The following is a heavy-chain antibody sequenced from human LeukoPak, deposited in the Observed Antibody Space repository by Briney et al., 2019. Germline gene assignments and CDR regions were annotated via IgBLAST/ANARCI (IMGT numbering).Heavy chain of an antibody. Sequence: ASVKVSCEASGYTFTGYYMHWVRQAPGQGLEWMGWINPNSGGTNYAQKFQGRVTMTRDTSISTAYMELSRLRSDDTAVYYCARAPVVITSPFDYWGQGTLVTVSS. CDR3: ARAPVVITSPFDY. CDR2: INPNSGGT. CDR1: GYTFTGYY. D-gene: IGHD3-22*01. V-gene: IGHV1-2*02. J-gene: IGHJ4*02.